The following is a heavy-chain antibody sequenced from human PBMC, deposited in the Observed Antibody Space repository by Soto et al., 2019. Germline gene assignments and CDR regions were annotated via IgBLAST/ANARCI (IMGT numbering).Heavy chain of an antibody. J-gene: IGHJ4*02. CDR1: GFTFSSYA. Sequence: GGSLRLSCAASGFTFSSYAMSWVRQAPGKGLEWVSAISGSGGGTYYADSVKGRFTISRDNSKNTLYLQMNSLRAEDTAVYYCAKVPVVAARTEYFDYWGQGTLVTVSS. CDR3: AKVPVVAARTEYFDY. V-gene: IGHV3-23*01. CDR2: ISGSGGGT. D-gene: IGHD2-15*01.